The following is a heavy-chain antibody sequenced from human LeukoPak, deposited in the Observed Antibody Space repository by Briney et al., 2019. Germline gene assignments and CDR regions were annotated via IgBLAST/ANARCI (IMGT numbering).Heavy chain of an antibody. J-gene: IGHJ4*02. Sequence: ASVKVSCKASGYTFTSYGITWVRQAPGQGLEWMGWISPYNGNTKYLQKFQGRVTMTTDTSTSTASMEVRSLRSDDTAVYYCAREESIGRYQFLHEYWGQGTLVTVSS. CDR2: ISPYNGNT. V-gene: IGHV1-18*01. D-gene: IGHD1-26*01. CDR3: AREESIGRYQFLHEY. CDR1: GYTFTSYG.